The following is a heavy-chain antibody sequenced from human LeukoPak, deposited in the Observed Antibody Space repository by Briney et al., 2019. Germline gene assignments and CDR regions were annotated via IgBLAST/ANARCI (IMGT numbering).Heavy chain of an antibody. D-gene: IGHD3-3*01. Sequence: KTSETLSLTCTVSGGSISSYYWSWIRQPAGKGLEWIGRIYTSGSTNYNPSLKSRVTMSLDTSKNQFSLKLSSVTAADTAVSYCARGPGGYDFWSITGAFDIWGQGTMVTVSS. J-gene: IGHJ3*02. CDR3: ARGPGGYDFWSITGAFDI. CDR2: IYTSGST. V-gene: IGHV4-4*07. CDR1: GGSISSYY.